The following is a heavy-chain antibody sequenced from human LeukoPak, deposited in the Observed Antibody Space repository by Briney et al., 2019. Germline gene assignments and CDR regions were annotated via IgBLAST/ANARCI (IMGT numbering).Heavy chain of an antibody. CDR3: TSIRFCKGGTCYRHFDY. D-gene: IGHD2-15*01. Sequence: ASVKVSFKGSGYNFSGYGTHWVRLAPGQGLEWMGWINPHNGGTNYAQNFQGRVTMTRDTSITTAYMELSGLRSHNTAAYYCTSIRFCKGGTCYRHFDYWGQGTLVTVSS. CDR2: INPHNGGT. V-gene: IGHV1-2*02. J-gene: IGHJ4*02. CDR1: GYNFSGYG.